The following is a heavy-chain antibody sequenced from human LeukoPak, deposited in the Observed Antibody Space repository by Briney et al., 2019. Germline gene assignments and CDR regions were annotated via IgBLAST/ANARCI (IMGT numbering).Heavy chain of an antibody. Sequence: PGGSLRLSCAASGFTFSSYGMHWVRQAPGKGLEWVAVIWYDGSNKYYADSVKGRFTISRDNSKNTLYLQMNSLRAEDTAVYYCARDPSSKDYGDYAFDYWGQGTLVTVSS. V-gene: IGHV3-33*01. J-gene: IGHJ4*02. CDR3: ARDPSSKDYGDYAFDY. CDR1: GFTFSSYG. CDR2: IWYDGSNK. D-gene: IGHD4-17*01.